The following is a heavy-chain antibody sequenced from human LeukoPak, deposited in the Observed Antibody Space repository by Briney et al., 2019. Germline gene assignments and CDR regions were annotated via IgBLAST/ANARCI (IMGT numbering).Heavy chain of an antibody. D-gene: IGHD2-15*01. V-gene: IGHV1-24*01. Sequence: ASVKVSCKVSGYTLTELSMHWVRQAPGKWLEWMGGFDPEDGETIYAQKFQGRVTMTEDTSTDTAYMELSSLRSEDTAVYYCATSHGLGYCSGGSCYSDYWGQGTLVTVSS. CDR2: FDPEDGET. J-gene: IGHJ4*02. CDR1: GYTLTELS. CDR3: ATSHGLGYCSGGSCYSDY.